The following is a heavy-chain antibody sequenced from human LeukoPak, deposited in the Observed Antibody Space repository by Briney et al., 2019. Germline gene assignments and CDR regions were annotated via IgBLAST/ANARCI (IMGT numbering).Heavy chain of an antibody. CDR2: IWYDGSNK. CDR3: ARERITGTTFFDY. CDR1: GFTFSSYG. J-gene: IGHJ4*02. Sequence: GGSLRLSCAASGFTFSSYGMHWVRQAPGKGLEWVAVIWYDGSNKYYADSVKGRFTISRDNSKNTLYLQMNSLGAEDTAVYYCARERITGTTFFDYWGQGTLVTVSS. V-gene: IGHV3-33*01. D-gene: IGHD1-20*01.